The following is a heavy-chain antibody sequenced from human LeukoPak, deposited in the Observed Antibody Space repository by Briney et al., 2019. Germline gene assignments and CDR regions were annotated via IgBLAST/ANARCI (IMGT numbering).Heavy chain of an antibody. D-gene: IGHD1-26*01. J-gene: IGHJ4*02. CDR1: GFTFSSYA. Sequence: PGGSLRLSCAASGFTFSSYAMSWVRQAPGKGLEWVSAISGSGGSTYYADSVKGWFTISRDNSKNTLYLQMNSLRAEDTAVYYCAIRIVGATSYSFFDYWGQGTLVTVSS. CDR2: ISGSGGST. V-gene: IGHV3-23*01. CDR3: AIRIVGATSYSFFDY.